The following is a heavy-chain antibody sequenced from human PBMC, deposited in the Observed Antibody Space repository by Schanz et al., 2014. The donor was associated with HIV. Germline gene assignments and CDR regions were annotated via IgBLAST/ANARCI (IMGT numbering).Heavy chain of an antibody. CDR3: ARGIRRDCSSPSCNTGWFDP. Sequence: QVQLQQWGAGLLKPSETLSLTCAVYGGSLNGYYWTWIRQPPGKGLEWIGEINHSGSTNYTPSLKSRVTRSKDTSKNQFSLKLSPGTAADTAVYYCARGIRRDCSSPSCNTGWFDPWGQGTLVTVSS. V-gene: IGHV4-34*01. J-gene: IGHJ5*02. CDR2: INHSGST. CDR1: GGSLNGYY. D-gene: IGHD2-2*02.